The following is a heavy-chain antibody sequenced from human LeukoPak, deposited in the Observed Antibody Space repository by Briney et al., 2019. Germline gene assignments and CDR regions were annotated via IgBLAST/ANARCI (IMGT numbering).Heavy chain of an antibody. CDR3: AKARFSTVTALFDY. V-gene: IGHV3-23*01. J-gene: IGHJ4*02. CDR1: GFTVSSYA. D-gene: IGHD4-17*01. Sequence: GGSLRLSCAASGFTVSSYAMSWVRQAPGKGLEWVSGIRDSGDNTYYADSVKGRFSISRDGSKNTVYLQMNSLRAEDTALYYCAKARFSTVTALFDYWGQGTLVTVSS. CDR2: IRDSGDNT.